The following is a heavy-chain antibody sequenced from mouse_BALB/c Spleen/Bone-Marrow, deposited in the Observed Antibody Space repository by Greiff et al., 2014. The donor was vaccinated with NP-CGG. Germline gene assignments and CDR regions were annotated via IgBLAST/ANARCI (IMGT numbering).Heavy chain of an antibody. D-gene: IGHD2-3*01. CDR2: ISNGGGST. J-gene: IGHJ3*01. CDR1: GFTFSDYY. CDR3: ARPLYDGYYVAY. Sequence: VQLKESGGGLVQPGGSLKLSCATSGFTFSDYYMYWVRQTPEKRLEWVGYISNGGGSTYYPDTVKGRFTISRDNAKNTLYLQMSRLKSEDTAMYYCARPLYDGYYVAYWGQGTLVTVSA. V-gene: IGHV5-12*02.